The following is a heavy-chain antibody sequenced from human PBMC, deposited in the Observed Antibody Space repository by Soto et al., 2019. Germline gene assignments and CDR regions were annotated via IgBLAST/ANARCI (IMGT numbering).Heavy chain of an antibody. CDR3: AKGATVDENWFDP. D-gene: IGHD2-21*02. J-gene: IGHJ5*02. CDR1: GITFSSYA. Sequence: EVHLLESGGGLVQPGGSLRLSCVASGITFSSYAMSWVRQAPGKGLEWVSGISAGSTTTFYVDSVKGRFTISRDDSKNTLSLQMNDLRGEDTAVYDCAKGATVDENWFDPWGQRTLLTVSS. CDR2: ISAGSTTT. V-gene: IGHV3-23*01.